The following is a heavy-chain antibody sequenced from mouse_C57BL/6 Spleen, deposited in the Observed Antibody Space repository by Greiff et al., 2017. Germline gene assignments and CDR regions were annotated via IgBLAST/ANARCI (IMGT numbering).Heavy chain of an antibody. CDR3: ESRGGYGAWFAY. CDR1: GYTFTTYP. Sequence: QVQLQQSGAELVKPGASVKMSCKASGYTFTTYPIEWVKQNHGKSLEWIGNFHPYNDDTKYNEKFKSKATLTVEKSSSTAYLELSRLTSDDSAVYCCESRGGYGAWFAYWGQGTLVTVSA. J-gene: IGHJ3*01. CDR2: FHPYNDDT. V-gene: IGHV1-47*01. D-gene: IGHD2-2*01.